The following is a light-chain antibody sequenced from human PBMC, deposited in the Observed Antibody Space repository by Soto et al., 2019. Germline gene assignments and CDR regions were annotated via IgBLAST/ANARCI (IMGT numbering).Light chain of an antibody. CDR3: SSYTTSSTPYVV. Sequence: QSALTQPASVSGCPGQSITISCTGTSSDVGGYDYVSWYQQHPGKAPKLMIYDVSYRPSGVSNRFSGSKSGNTASLTISGLQAEDEADYYCSSYTTSSTPYVVFGGGTKLTVL. CDR1: SSDVGGYDY. CDR2: DVS. J-gene: IGLJ2*01. V-gene: IGLV2-14*01.